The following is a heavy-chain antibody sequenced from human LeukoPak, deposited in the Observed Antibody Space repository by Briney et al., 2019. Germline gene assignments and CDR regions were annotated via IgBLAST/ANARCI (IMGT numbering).Heavy chain of an antibody. CDR3: ANDPAAPSIDY. D-gene: IGHD2-2*01. V-gene: IGHV3-53*05. J-gene: IGHJ4*02. CDR2: IYSDGRT. Sequence: GGSLRLSCAASGLSVSTNYMSWVRQAPGKGLEWVSFIYSDGRTDYADSVKGRFTISRDNSKNTLYLQMNSLRAEDTAVYYCANDPAAPSIDYWGQGTLVTVSS. CDR1: GLSVSTNY.